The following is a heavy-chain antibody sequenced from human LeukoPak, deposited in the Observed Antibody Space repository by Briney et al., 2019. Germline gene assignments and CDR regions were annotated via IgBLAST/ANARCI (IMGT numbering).Heavy chain of an antibody. D-gene: IGHD2-15*01. CDR3: ARVDLRYCSGGSCLFDY. Sequence: TLSLTCTVSGGSISSGSYYWSWIRQPAGKGLEWIGRIYTSGSTNYNPSLKGRVTISVDTSKTQFSLKLSSVTAADTAVYYCARVDLRYCSGGSCLFDYWGQGTLVTVSS. CDR1: GGSISSGSYY. J-gene: IGHJ4*02. CDR2: IYTSGST. V-gene: IGHV4-61*02.